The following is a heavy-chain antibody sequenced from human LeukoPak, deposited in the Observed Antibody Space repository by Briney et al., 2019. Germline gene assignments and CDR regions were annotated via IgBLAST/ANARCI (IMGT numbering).Heavy chain of an antibody. J-gene: IGHJ6*02. V-gene: IGHV4-34*01. CDR3: ARNKGYYYGSGSYYPNYYYYGMDV. Sequence: SETLSLTCAVYGGSFSGYYWSWIRQPPGKGLEWIGEINHSGSTNYNPSLKGRVTISVDTSKNQFSLKLSSVTAADTAVYYCARNKGYYYGSGSYYPNYYYYGMDVWGQGTTVTVSS. CDR1: GGSFSGYY. D-gene: IGHD3-10*01. CDR2: INHSGST.